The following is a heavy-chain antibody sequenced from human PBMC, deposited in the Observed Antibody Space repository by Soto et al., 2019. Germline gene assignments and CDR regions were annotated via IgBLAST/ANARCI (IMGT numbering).Heavy chain of an antibody. CDR2: IYPGDSDT. J-gene: IGHJ4*02. CDR3: ARPVNGGYVY. Sequence: PGESLKISCKGSGYSFSTYWIGWVRQMPGKGLEWMGIIYPGDSDTGYRPSFEGQVTISADKSISTAYLQWSSLKASDTATYYCARPVNGGYVYWGQGTLVTVSS. D-gene: IGHD5-12*01. CDR1: GYSFSTYW. V-gene: IGHV5-51*01.